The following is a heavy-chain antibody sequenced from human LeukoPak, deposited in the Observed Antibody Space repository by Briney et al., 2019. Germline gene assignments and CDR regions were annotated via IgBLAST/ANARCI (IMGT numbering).Heavy chain of an antibody. CDR2: IVVGSGNT. D-gene: IGHD3-10*01. Sequence: GASVKVSCKASGFTFTSSAVQWVRQARGQRLEWIGWIVVGSGNTNYAQKFQERVTITRDMSTSTAYMELSSLRSEDTAVYYCAAGPFGGSSYYYYYMDVWGKGTTVTVSS. V-gene: IGHV1-58*01. CDR1: GFTFTSSA. J-gene: IGHJ6*03. CDR3: AAGPFGGSSYYYYYMDV.